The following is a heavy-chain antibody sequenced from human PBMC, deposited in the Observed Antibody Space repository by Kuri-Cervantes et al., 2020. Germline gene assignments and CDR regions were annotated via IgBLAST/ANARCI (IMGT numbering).Heavy chain of an antibody. CDR1: GGSISSYF. V-gene: IGHV4-4*07. Sequence: SETLSLTCTVSGGSISSYFWTWIRQPAGRGLEWIGRIYVGGNTKYNPSLKSRVTISVDKSNNQFSLKLSSVTAADTAVYSCARGVDGYYMDVWGKGTTVTVSS. J-gene: IGHJ6*03. D-gene: IGHD5-24*01. CDR3: ARGVDGYYMDV. CDR2: IYVGGNT.